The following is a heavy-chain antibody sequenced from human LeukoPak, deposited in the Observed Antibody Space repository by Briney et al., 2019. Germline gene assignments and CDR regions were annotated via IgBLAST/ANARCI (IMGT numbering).Heavy chain of an antibody. V-gene: IGHV1-69*13. D-gene: IGHD4-17*01. J-gene: IGHJ5*02. CDR3: ARGVGDYEGDNWFDP. CDR2: IIPIFGTA. CDR1: GYTFTSYG. Sequence: SVKVSCKASGYTFTSYGISWVRQAPGQGLEWMGGIIPIFGTANYAQKFQGRVTITADESTSTAYMELSSLRSEDTAVYYCARGVGDYEGDNWFDPWGQGTLVTVSS.